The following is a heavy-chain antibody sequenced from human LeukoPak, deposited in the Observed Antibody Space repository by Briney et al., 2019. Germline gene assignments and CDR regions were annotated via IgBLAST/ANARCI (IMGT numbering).Heavy chain of an antibody. D-gene: IGHD4-11*01. CDR3: ARDGPDNSMVTTYYFDY. CDR2: ISYDGSNK. J-gene: IGHJ4*02. V-gene: IGHV3-30*03. Sequence: GGSLRLSCAASGFTFSNYGMHWVRQAPGKGLEWVAVISYDGSNKYYADSVKGRFTISRDNSKNTLYLQMNSLRAEDTAVYYCARDGPDNSMVTTYYFDYWGQGTLVTVSS. CDR1: GFTFSNYG.